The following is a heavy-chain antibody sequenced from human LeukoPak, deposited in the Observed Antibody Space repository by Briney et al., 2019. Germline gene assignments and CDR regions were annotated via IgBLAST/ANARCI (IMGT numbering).Heavy chain of an antibody. CDR2: IRYDGSNK. D-gene: IGHD2-21*01. V-gene: IGHV3-30*02. Sequence: GGSLRLSCAASGFTFSSYGMHWVRQAPGKGLEWVAFIRYDGSNKYYADSVKGRFTISRDNSKNTLYLQMNSLRAEDTAVYYCAKSYCGGDCRSGYYYYYYMDVWGKGTTVTVSS. CDR3: AKSYCGGDCRSGYYYYYYMDV. J-gene: IGHJ6*03. CDR1: GFTFSSYG.